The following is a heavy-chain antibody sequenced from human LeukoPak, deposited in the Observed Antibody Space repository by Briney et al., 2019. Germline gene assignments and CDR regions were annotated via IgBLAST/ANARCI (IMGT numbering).Heavy chain of an antibody. V-gene: IGHV1-69*04. J-gene: IGHJ6*02. CDR2: IIPILGIA. D-gene: IGHD1-26*01. Sequence: RASVKVSCKASGGTFSSYAISWVRQAPGQGLEWMGRIIPILGIANYAQKFQGRVTITADKSTSTAYMELSSLRSEDTAVYYCARGYSGSYFPLTSYGMDVWGQGTTVTVSS. CDR1: GGTFSSYA. CDR3: ARGYSGSYFPLTSYGMDV.